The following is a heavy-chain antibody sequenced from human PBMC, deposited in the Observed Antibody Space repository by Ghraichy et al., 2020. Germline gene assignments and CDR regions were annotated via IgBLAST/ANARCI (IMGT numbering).Heavy chain of an antibody. D-gene: IGHD3/OR15-3a*01. Sequence: GSLRLSCVASGFTFSDYHMSWIRQAPGKGLEWVSYITSSSRYTNYADSVKGRFTISRDNAKNSLYLQMNSLRAEDTAVYYCARALDPAEYYFDYWGQGTLVTVSS. V-gene: IGHV3-11*06. CDR3: ARALDPAEYYFDY. J-gene: IGHJ4*02. CDR1: GFTFSDYH. CDR2: ITSSSRYT.